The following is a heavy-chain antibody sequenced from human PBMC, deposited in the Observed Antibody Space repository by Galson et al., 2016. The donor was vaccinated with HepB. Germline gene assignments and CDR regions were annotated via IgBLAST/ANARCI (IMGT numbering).Heavy chain of an antibody. CDR3: AGSWT. CDR2: ICGRGDKI. J-gene: IGHJ5*01. CDR1: GFTYRKYD. Sequence: SLRLSCAASGFTYRKYDMSWLRQAPGKGLEWLADICGRGDKIVYADSVRGRITISRDNSKNTVFLQMDSLRVEDTALYYCAGSWTWGQGALVTVSS. V-gene: IGHV3-23*01. D-gene: IGHD3-3*01.